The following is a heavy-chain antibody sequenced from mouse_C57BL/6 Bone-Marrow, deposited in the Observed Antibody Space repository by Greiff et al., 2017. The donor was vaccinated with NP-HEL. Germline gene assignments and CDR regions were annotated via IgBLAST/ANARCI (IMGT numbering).Heavy chain of an antibody. J-gene: IGHJ1*01. D-gene: IGHD1-1*01. CDR3: ARGGYGSLSWSFDV. CDR2: IHPNSGST. CDR1: GETGRRDG. V-gene: IGHV1-64*01. Sequence: VQLQQPGAELVKPGAAGKWDGKEEGETGRRDGRNGGKERPGQGLEWIGMIHPNSGSTNYNEKFKSKATLTVDKSSSTAYMQLSSLTSEDSAVYYCARGGYGSLSWSFDVWGPGTTVTVSS.